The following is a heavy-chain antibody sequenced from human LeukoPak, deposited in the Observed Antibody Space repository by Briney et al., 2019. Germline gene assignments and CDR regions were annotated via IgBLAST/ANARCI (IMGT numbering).Heavy chain of an antibody. CDR1: GFTFSSYG. V-gene: IGHV3-33*01. J-gene: IGHJ4*02. CDR3: ARGKSIVVVTAIQYYFDY. D-gene: IGHD2-21*02. CDR2: IWYDGSNK. Sequence: PGRSLRLSCAASGFTFSSYGMPWVRQAPGKGLEWVAVIWYDGSNKYYADSVKGRFTISRDNSKNTLYLQINSLRAEDTAVYYCARGKSIVVVTAIQYYFDYWGQGTLVTVSS.